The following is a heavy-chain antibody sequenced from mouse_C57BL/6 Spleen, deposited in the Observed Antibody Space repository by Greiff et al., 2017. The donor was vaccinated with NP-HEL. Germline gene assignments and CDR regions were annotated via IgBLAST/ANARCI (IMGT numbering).Heavy chain of an antibody. Sequence: QVQLQQPGSELVKPGASVKMSCKASGYTFTSYWITWVKQRPGQGLEWIGDIYPGSGSTNYNEKFKSKATLTVDTSSSTAYMQLSSLTSEDSAVYYCASSDYDYAAWFAYWGQGTLVTVSA. CDR1: GYTFTSYW. V-gene: IGHV1-55*01. CDR2: IYPGSGST. CDR3: ASSDYDYAAWFAY. D-gene: IGHD2-4*01. J-gene: IGHJ3*01.